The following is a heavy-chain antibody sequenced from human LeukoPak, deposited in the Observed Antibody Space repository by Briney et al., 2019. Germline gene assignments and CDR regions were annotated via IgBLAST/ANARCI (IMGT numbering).Heavy chain of an antibody. CDR2: IYYSGST. Sequence: SETLSLTCTVSGGSISSYYWSWIRQPPGKGLEWIWYIYYSGSTNYNPSLKSRVTISVDTSKNQFSLKLSSVTAADTAVYYCARVYCGGDCYPYYYYYYGMDVWGQGTTVTVSS. CDR3: ARVYCGGDCYPYYYYYYGMDV. CDR1: GGSISSYY. V-gene: IGHV4-59*01. J-gene: IGHJ6*02. D-gene: IGHD2-21*02.